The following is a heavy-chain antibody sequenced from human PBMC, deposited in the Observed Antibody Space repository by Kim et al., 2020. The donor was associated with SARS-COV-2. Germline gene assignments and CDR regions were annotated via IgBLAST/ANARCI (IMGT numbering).Heavy chain of an antibody. Sequence: GGSLRLSCAASGFTFSFYEMGWVRQAPGKGLEWVSYIGRSGSTIYYADSVRGRFTISRDNPKKSLDLQMNSLRAEDTALYYCVRESHNSHDYWGQGTLVTVSS. D-gene: IGHD1-1*01. J-gene: IGHJ4*02. CDR2: IGRSGSTI. CDR1: GFTFSFYE. CDR3: VRESHNSHDY. V-gene: IGHV3-48*03.